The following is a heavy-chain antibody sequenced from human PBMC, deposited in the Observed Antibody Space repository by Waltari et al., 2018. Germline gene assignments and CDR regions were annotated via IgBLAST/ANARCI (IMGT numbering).Heavy chain of an antibody. CDR1: GFTFSSYA. V-gene: IGHV3-30-3*01. D-gene: IGHD3-3*01. CDR2: ISYDGSNK. Sequence: QVQLVESGGGVVQPGRSLRLSCAASGFTFSSYAMHWVRQAPGKGVEWVAVISYDGSNKYYADSVKGRFTISRDNSKNTLYLQMNSLRAEDTAVYYCARGGLGYYDFWTSDYWGQGTLVTVSS. CDR3: ARGGLGYYDFWTSDY. J-gene: IGHJ4*02.